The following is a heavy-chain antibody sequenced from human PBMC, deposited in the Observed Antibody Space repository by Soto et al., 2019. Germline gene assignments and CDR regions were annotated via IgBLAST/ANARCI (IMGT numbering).Heavy chain of an antibody. J-gene: IGHJ3*02. CDR2: ISCSSDYI. V-gene: IGHV3-21*01. CDR3: AKSPTGDAFDM. D-gene: IGHD4-4*01. Sequence: EVQLVESGGGLVKPGGSLRLSCAASGFTFSSYSINWVRQAPGKGLEWVSSISCSSDYIFYADSVKGRFTISRDNAKNSAYVHMNSLRAEDTAVYYCAKSPTGDAFDMWGQGTMVTVS. CDR1: GFTFSSYS.